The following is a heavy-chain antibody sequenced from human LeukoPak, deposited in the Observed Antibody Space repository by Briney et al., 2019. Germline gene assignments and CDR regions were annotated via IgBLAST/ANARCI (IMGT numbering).Heavy chain of an antibody. CDR3: ASAHYGDYERFANLNF. D-gene: IGHD4-17*01. CDR1: RFTFSSYW. V-gene: IGHV3-7*01. J-gene: IGHJ4*02. Sequence: GGSLRLSWAASRFTFSSYWMSWVRQAPGRGREWVANIKQDGSERNNDDSVKGRCTIYRDNAKNTLYLQMHSKRAEDTAVYYCASAHYGDYERFANLNFWGQGTLVTVSS. CDR2: IKQDGSER.